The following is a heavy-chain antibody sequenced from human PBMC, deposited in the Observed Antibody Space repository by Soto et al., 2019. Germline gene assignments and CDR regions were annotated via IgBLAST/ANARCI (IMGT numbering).Heavy chain of an antibody. D-gene: IGHD4-17*01. CDR1: GGSISSGGYY. J-gene: IGHJ3*02. V-gene: IGHV4-31*11. CDR2: IYYSGST. Sequence: KTSETLSLTCAVSGGSISSGGYYWSWIRHHPGKGLEWIGYIYYSGSTYYNPSLKSRVTISVDTSKNQFSLKLSSVTAADTAVYYCASTDYGGRIDIWDQGTMVTVSS. CDR3: ASTDYGGRIDI.